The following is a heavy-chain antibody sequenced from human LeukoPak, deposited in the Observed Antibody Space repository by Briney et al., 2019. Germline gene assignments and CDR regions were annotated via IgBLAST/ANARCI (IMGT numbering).Heavy chain of an antibody. D-gene: IGHD4/OR15-4a*01. CDR3: ARQGPTIADY. CDR2: IYYSGST. Sequence: SETLSLTCTVSAYSISSGYYWGWIRQPPGKGLEWIGSIYYSGSTYYNPSLKSRVTISVDTSKNQFSLKLSSVTAADTAVYYYARQGPTIADYWGQGTLVTVSS. J-gene: IGHJ4*02. V-gene: IGHV4-38-2*02. CDR1: AYSISSGYY.